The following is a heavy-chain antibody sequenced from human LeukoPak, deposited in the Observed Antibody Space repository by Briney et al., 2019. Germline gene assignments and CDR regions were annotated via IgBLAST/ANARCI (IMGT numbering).Heavy chain of an antibody. CDR2: INPSGGGST. D-gene: IGHD6-19*01. J-gene: IGHJ4*02. CDR3: ARVVTNSNGWFHFDY. CDR1: GHTFSSYH. V-gene: IGHV1-46*01. Sequence: GASVKVSCKASGHTFSSYHMHWVRQAPGQGLEWVGTINPSGGGSTTYAQKFQGRVTMTRDTSTSTVYMEVSSLRSEDTAVYYCARVVTNSNGWFHFDYWGQGTLVTVSS.